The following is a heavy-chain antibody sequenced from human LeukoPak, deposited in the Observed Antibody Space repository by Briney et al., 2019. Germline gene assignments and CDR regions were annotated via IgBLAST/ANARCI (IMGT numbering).Heavy chain of an antibody. D-gene: IGHD2-2*01. CDR2: IYHSGST. CDR3: ARGRDCSSTSCQTFDY. CDR1: GGSISSSNW. J-gene: IGHJ4*02. V-gene: IGHV4-4*02. Sequence: SGTLSLTCAVSGGSISSSNWWSWVRQPPGKGLEWIGEIYHSGSTNYNPSLKSRVTISVDKSKNQFSLKLSSVTAADTAVYYCARGRDCSSTSCQTFDYWGQGTLVTVSS.